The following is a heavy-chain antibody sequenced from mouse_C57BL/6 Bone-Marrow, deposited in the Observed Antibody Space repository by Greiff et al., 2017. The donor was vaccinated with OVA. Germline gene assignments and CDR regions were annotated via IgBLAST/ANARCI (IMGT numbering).Heavy chain of an antibody. CDR3: AKGLRFAY. V-gene: IGHV1-22*01. D-gene: IGHD1-1*01. Sequence: EVQVVESGPELVKPGASVKMSCKASGYTFTDYNMHWVKQSHGKSLEWIGYINPNNGGTSYNQKFKGKATLTVDTSSSTAYMELHSLTSEDSAVYFCAKGLRFAYWGQGTLVTVSA. J-gene: IGHJ3*01. CDR2: INPNNGGT. CDR1: GYTFTDYN.